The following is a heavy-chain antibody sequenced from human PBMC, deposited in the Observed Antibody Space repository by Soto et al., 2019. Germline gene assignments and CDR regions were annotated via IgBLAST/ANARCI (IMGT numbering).Heavy chain of an antibody. V-gene: IGHV1-2*02. Sequence: ASVKVSCKASGYTFTGYYMHWVRQAPGQGLEWMGWINPNSGGTNYAQKFQGRVTMTRDTSISTAYMELSRLRSDDTAVYYCAIPRDAGYYYYYGMDVWGQGTTVTVSS. CDR1: GYTFTGYY. J-gene: IGHJ6*02. CDR3: AIPRDAGYYYYYGMDV. CDR2: INPNSGGT.